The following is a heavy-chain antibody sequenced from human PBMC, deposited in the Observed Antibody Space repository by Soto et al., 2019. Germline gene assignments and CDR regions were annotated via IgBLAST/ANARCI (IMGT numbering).Heavy chain of an antibody. D-gene: IGHD5-18*01. CDR2: EYSGST. CDR1: GASISRDH. J-gene: IGHJ4*02. CDR3: AREGYNFGPFDC. Sequence: SETLPLTCTVSGASISRDHWNWIRQPPGKGLEWIGEYSGSTNYNSSLKSRVTISINTSKNQFSLKLNSVTAADTAVYYCAREGYNFGPFDCWGQGALVTVSS. V-gene: IGHV4-59*01.